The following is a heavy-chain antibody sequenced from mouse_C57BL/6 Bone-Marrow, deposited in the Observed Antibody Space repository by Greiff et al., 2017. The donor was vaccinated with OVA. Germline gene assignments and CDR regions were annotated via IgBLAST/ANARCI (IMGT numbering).Heavy chain of an antibody. V-gene: IGHV1-76*01. D-gene: IGHD2-1*01. CDR1: GYTFTDYY. CDR3: ARKGGYGNYYFDY. Sequence: QVQLQQSGAELVRPGASVKLSCKASGYTFTDYYINWVKQRPGQGLEWIARIYPGSGNTYYNEKFKGKATLTAEKSSSTAYMQLSSLTSEDSAVYFCARKGGYGNYYFDYWGQGTTLTVSS. CDR2: IYPGSGNT. J-gene: IGHJ2*01.